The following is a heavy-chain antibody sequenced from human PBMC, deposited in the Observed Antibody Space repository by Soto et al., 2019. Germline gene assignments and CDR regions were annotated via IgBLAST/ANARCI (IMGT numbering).Heavy chain of an antibody. CDR2: INPNSGGT. CDR1: GYTFTGYY. V-gene: IGHV1-2*04. CDR3: ARSYSSSWYPPDY. D-gene: IGHD6-13*01. J-gene: IGHJ4*02. Sequence: ASVKVSCKASGYTFTGYYMHWVRQAPGQGLEWMGWINPNSGGTNYAQKFQGWVTMTRDTSISTAYMELSRLRSDDTAVYYCARSYSSSWYPPDYWGQGTLVTVSS.